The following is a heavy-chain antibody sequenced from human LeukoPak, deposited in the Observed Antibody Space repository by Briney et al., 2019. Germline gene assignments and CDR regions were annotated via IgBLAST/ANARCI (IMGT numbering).Heavy chain of an antibody. CDR1: GFTFSSYG. Sequence: GGSLRLSCAASGFTFSSYGMHWVRQAPGKGLEWVAFIRYDGSNKYYADSVKGRFTTSRDNSKNTLYLQMNSPRAEDTAVYYCARATQWAPGHFDYWGQGTLVTVSS. J-gene: IGHJ4*02. D-gene: IGHD1-26*01. CDR2: IRYDGSNK. V-gene: IGHV3-30*02. CDR3: ARATQWAPGHFDY.